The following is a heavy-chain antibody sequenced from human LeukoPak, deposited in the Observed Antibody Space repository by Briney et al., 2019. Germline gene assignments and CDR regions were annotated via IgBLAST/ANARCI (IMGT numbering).Heavy chain of an antibody. CDR2: ISSSGSTT. Sequence: GGSLRLSCAASGFTFSSYAMSWVRQAPGKGLEWISTISSSGSTTYYADSVKGRFTISRDNSKNTLYLQMNSLRAEDTAVYYCAKRGYSDSRPQYYFEYWGQGTLVTVSS. J-gene: IGHJ4*02. V-gene: IGHV3-23*01. CDR3: AKRGYSDSRPQYYFEY. CDR1: GFTFSSYA. D-gene: IGHD3-22*01.